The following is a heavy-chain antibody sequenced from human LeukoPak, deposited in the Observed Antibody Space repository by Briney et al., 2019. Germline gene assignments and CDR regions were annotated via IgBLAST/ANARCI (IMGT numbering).Heavy chain of an antibody. J-gene: IGHJ4*02. CDR3: ARGDESGSYSY. D-gene: IGHD1-26*01. CDR1: GFTFSTYW. V-gene: IGHV3-74*01. CDR2: INSDGSST. Sequence: GGSLRLSWPASGFTFSTYWMNGVGQPQGKGWVWVSRINSDGSSTTYADSVKGRFTISRDNAKSTLYLQMNSLRAEDTAVYYCARGDESGSYSYWGQGTLATVSS.